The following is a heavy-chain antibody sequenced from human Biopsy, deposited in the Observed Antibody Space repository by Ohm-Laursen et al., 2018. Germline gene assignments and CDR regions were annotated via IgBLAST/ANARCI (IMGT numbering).Heavy chain of an antibody. J-gene: IGHJ4*02. CDR1: GYTFTSYY. D-gene: IGHD3-22*01. V-gene: IGHV1-46*01. CDR2: INPNNDNT. CDR3: ARGPRGLVVITTTALYFDY. Sequence: ASVKVSCKASGYTFTSYYLHWVRQAPGQGLEWMGRINPNNDNTAYAQKFQGRITMTKDTSTSTVYMDLSSLTFDDSAVYYCARGPRGLVVITTTALYFDYWGQGNLVSVSS.